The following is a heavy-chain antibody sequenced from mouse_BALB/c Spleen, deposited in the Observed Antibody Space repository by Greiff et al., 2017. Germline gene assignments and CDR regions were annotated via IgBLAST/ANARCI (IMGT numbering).Heavy chain of an antibody. J-gene: IGHJ3*01. D-gene: IGHD1-1*01. V-gene: IGHV5-9-4*01. CDR3: AREGSSLGWFAC. CDR1: GFTFSSYA. Sequence: DVKLVESGGGLVKPGGSLKLSCAASGFTFSSYAMSWVRQSPEKRLEWVAEISSGGSYTYYPDTVTGRFTISRDNVKNTLYLELSSLRFEDTAMYYCAREGSSLGWFACWGQGTLVTVSA. CDR2: ISSGGSYT.